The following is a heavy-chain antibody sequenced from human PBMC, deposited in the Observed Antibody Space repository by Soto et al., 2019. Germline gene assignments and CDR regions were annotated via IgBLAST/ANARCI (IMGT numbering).Heavy chain of an antibody. J-gene: IGHJ5*02. D-gene: IGHD3-16*02. V-gene: IGHV4-30-2*01. CDR1: GGSISSGGYS. Sequence: QLQLQESGSGLVKPSQTLSLTCAVSGGSISSGGYSWSWIRQPPGKGLEWIGYIYHSGSTYYNPSLKRRVTISVDRSKNQFSLKLSSVTAADTAVYYCARGYDYVWGSYRPQGWFDPWGQGTLVTVSS. CDR2: IYHSGST. CDR3: ARGYDYVWGSYRPQGWFDP.